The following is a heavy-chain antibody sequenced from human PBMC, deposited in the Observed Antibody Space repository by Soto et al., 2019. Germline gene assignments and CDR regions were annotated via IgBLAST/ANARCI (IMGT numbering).Heavy chain of an antibody. CDR2: ISGTGGNT. CDR3: AKIEATPSTHIDY. V-gene: IGHV3-23*01. Sequence: GGSLILSCAASGFTFSTYAMNWVRQAPGKGLEWVSAISGTGGNTYYADSVKGRFTISRDNSKNTLYLQMDSLRAEDTAEYFCAKIEATPSTHIDYWGQGTLVTGSS. J-gene: IGHJ4*02. CDR1: GFTFSTYA. D-gene: IGHD1-1*01.